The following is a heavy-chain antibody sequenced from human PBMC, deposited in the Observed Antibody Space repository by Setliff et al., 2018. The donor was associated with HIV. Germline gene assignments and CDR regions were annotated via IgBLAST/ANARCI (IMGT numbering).Heavy chain of an antibody. CDR2: FYQSGNI. CDR1: GYSISSDYF. Sequence: PSATLSLTCAVSGYSISSDYFWGWIRQSPGKGLEWIGSFYQSGNIYYNPSLKSRVTISVDTSKNQFSLRLTSVTAADTAVYYCARGGRSWFQNFHGAFDVWGQGTMVTVSS. V-gene: IGHV4-38-2*01. J-gene: IGHJ3*01. CDR3: ARGGRSWFQNFHGAFDV. D-gene: IGHD3-16*01.